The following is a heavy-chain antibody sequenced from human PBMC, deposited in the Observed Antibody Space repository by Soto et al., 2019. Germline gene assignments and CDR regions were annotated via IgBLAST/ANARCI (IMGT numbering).Heavy chain of an antibody. Sequence: SETLSLTCTISGGSISVYYWSWIRQPPGQALEWIGYIYDSGSPYYNPSLRSRVIISADTSKNQISLKLTSATAADPAVYFCARGVGSSPPRYWGRGTLVTVSS. CDR1: GGSISVYY. D-gene: IGHD1-26*01. V-gene: IGHV4-59*01. J-gene: IGHJ4*02. CDR3: ARGVGSSPPRY. CDR2: IYDSGSP.